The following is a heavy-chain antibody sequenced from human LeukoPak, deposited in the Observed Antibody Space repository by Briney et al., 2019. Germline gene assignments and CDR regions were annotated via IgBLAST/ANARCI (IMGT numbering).Heavy chain of an antibody. Sequence: GGSLRLSCAASGFTFSTYAMSWVCQAPGKGLNWVSTITGSGGTTYYADSVKGRFTISRDNAKNSLYLQMNSLRAEDTAVYYCARGSYDWGQGTLVTVSS. CDR1: GFTFSTYA. CDR3: ARGSYD. D-gene: IGHD4-17*01. J-gene: IGHJ4*02. CDR2: ITGSGGTT. V-gene: IGHV3-23*01.